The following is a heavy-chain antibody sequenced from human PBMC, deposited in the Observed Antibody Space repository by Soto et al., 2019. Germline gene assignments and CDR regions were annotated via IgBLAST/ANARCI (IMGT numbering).Heavy chain of an antibody. D-gene: IGHD2-8*01. CDR1: GFTVSTNY. Sequence: EVQVVETGGGLIQPGGSLRLSCAVSGFTVSTNYMNWVRQAPGKGPECVSVIYGGGSTYYADSVKGRFTISRDNSKNTVYLQMNSLRAEDTAVYYCARTLGYCSHGICYGYHYYAMDAWGQGTTVTVSS. CDR3: ARTLGYCSHGICYGYHYYAMDA. J-gene: IGHJ6*02. V-gene: IGHV3-53*02. CDR2: IYGGGST.